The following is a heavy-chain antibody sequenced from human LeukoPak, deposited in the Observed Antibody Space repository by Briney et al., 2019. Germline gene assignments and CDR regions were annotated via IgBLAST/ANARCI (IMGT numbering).Heavy chain of an antibody. V-gene: IGHV3-23*01. J-gene: IGHJ4*02. CDR2: ISGSGGST. CDR3: AKGSGSGSLDY. CDR1: GFTFSNYA. D-gene: IGHD3-10*01. Sequence: PGGSLRLSCAASGFTFSNYAMSWVRQAPGKGLEWVSAISGSGGSTYYADSVKGRFTISRDNSKNTLYLQMDSLRAEDTAIYYCAKGSGSGSLDYWGQGTLVTVSS.